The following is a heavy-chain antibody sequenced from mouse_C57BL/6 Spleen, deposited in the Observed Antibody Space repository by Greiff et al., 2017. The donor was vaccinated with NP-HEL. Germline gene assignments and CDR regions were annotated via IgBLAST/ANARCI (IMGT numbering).Heavy chain of an antibody. D-gene: IGHD2-4*01. CDR3: AGYYDYDGFAY. CDR2: ILPGSGST. Sequence: VQLQQSGAELMKPGASVKLSCKATGYTFTGYWLEWVKQRPGHGLEWIGEILPGSGSTNYNEKFKGKATFTADTSSNTAYMQLSSLTTKDSAIYYCAGYYDYDGFAYWGQGTLVTVSA. CDR1: GYTFTGYW. J-gene: IGHJ3*01. V-gene: IGHV1-9*01.